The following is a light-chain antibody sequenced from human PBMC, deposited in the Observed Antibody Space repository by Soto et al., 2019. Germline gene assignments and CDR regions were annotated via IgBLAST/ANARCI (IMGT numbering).Light chain of an antibody. CDR3: HQYWSSPSCT. J-gene: IGKJ4*01. Sequence: EIVLTQSPGTLSLSPGERATLSCRASPSVSSSYLAWYQQKPGQAPRRLIYGASSRATGIPDRFSGSGSGTDFTLTISRLEPEDFALYYFHQYWSSPSCTFGGGTKVEIK. V-gene: IGKV3-20*01. CDR1: PSVSSSY. CDR2: GAS.